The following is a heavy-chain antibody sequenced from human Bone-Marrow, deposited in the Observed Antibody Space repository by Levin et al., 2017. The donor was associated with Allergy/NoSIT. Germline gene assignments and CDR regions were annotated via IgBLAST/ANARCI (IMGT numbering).Heavy chain of an antibody. Sequence: SETLSLTCTVSGGSISSGGYYWSWIRQHPGKGLEWIGYIYYSGSTYYNPSLKSRVTISVDTSKNQFSLKLSSVTAADTAVYYCARDHYDSSGYDWYFDLWGRGTLVTVSS. CDR2: IYYSGST. J-gene: IGHJ2*01. CDR3: ARDHYDSSGYDWYFDL. CDR1: GGSISSGGYY. V-gene: IGHV4-31*02. D-gene: IGHD3-22*01.